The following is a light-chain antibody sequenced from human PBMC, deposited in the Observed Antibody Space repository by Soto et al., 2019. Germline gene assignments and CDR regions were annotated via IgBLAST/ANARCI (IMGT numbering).Light chain of an antibody. CDR1: QPINTY. J-gene: IGKJ2*01. CDR2: DAS. Sequence: EVLLTQSPATLSFTPGESATLSCRASQPINTYLGWYQQKSGQSPRLLIYDASNRAADIPARFSASGFGTDFTLTISSLKPEDFGTYFCHHRSNLPPEDTFGQGTKLEI. CDR3: HHRSNLPPEDT. V-gene: IGKV3-11*01.